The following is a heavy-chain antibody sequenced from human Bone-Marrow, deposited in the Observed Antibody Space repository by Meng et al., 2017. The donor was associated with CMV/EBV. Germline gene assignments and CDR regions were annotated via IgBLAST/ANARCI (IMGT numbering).Heavy chain of an antibody. J-gene: IGHJ4*02. D-gene: IGHD1-1*01. Sequence: DRVSSNSAAWNWIRQSTSRGLEWLGRTYYRSKWYNDYAVSVKSRRTINPDTSKNQFSLQLNSVTPEDTAVYYCAREVRDWNDGFDYWGQGTLVTVSS. CDR3: AREVRDWNDGFDY. CDR2: TYYRSKWYN. V-gene: IGHV6-1*01. CDR1: DRVSSNSAA.